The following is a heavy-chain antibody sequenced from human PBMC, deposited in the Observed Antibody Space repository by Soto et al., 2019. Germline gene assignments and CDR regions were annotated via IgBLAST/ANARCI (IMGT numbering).Heavy chain of an antibody. D-gene: IGHD3-16*01. CDR2: IWHDGGNK. CDR3: ARDGDVNTGFGKDY. J-gene: IGHJ4*02. CDR1: GFIFSSYG. V-gene: IGHV3-33*01. Sequence: PGGSLRLSCAASGFIFSSYGIHWVRQAPGKGLEWVAFIWHDGGNKFYAESVKGRFTISRDNSKNTLYLQMTSLSAEDTAMYYCARDGDVNTGFGKDYWGQGTLVTVSS.